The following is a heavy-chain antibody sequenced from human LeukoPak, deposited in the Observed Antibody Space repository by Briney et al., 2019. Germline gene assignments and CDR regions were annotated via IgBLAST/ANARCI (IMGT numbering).Heavy chain of an antibody. CDR1: GNYW. J-gene: IGHJ4*02. CDR2: INGDGSWT. V-gene: IGHV3-74*01. CDR3: VSFYETY. Sequence: GGSLRLSCAASGNYWMHWVRQAPGKGLVWVSHINGDGSWTTYADSVKGRFTISKDNAKNTVYLQTNNLRAEDTAVYYCVSFYETYWGRGTLVTVSS. D-gene: IGHD2-2*01.